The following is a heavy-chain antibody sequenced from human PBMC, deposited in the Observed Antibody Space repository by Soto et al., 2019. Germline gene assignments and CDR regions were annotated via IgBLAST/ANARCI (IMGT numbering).Heavy chain of an antibody. CDR2: MNPNSGNT. V-gene: IGHV1-8*01. D-gene: IGHD3-9*01. CDR3: ARGDDSSIGYYYYGMDV. Sequence: ASVKVSCKASGYTFTSYGISWVRQATGQGLEWMGWMNPNSGNTGYAQKFQGGVTMTRNTSISTAYMELSSLRAEDTAVYYCARGDDSSIGYYYYGMDVWGQGTTVTVSS. J-gene: IGHJ6*02. CDR1: GYTFTSYG.